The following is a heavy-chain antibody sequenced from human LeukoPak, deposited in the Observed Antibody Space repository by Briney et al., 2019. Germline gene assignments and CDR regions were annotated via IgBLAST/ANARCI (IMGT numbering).Heavy chain of an antibody. CDR3: ARLSGYSSGHYYSDY. Sequence: SETLSLACTVSGGSISSDYWSWIRQPPGKGLEWIGYIYYRGSTNYNPSLKSRVTISVDTSKNQFSLKLSSVTAADTAVYYCARLSGYSSGHYYSDYWGQGTLVTVSS. D-gene: IGHD3-22*01. CDR1: GGSISSDY. J-gene: IGHJ4*02. V-gene: IGHV4-59*01. CDR2: IYYRGST.